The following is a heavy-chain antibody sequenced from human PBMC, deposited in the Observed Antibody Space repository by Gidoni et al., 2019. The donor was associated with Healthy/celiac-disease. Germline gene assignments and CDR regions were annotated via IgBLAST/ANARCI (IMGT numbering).Heavy chain of an antibody. CDR3: ARSMVRGVIIRAGPFDY. D-gene: IGHD3-10*01. CDR2: INAGNGNT. V-gene: IGHV1-3*01. Sequence: QVQLVQSGAEVQKPGASVKVSCKASGYTFTSYAMHWVRQAPGQRLEWMGWINAGNGNTKYSQKFQGRVTITRDTSASTAYMELSSLRSEDTAVYYCARSMVRGVIIRAGPFDYWGQGTLVTVSS. J-gene: IGHJ4*02. CDR1: GYTFTSYA.